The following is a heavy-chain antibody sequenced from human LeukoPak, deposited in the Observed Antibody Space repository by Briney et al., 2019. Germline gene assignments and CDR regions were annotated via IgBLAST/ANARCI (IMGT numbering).Heavy chain of an antibody. D-gene: IGHD4-23*01. V-gene: IGHV1-18*01. CDR1: GYTFTTQT. Sequence: ASVKVSCKVSGYTFTTQTITWLRQAPGHGLEWMGWISGFDGDTDYAQKFQGRVTMTTDTSTNTAYMEVTSLRSDDTAVYYCARGYGATSDFEYWGQGTLVIVSS. CDR3: ARGYGATSDFEY. J-gene: IGHJ4*02. CDR2: ISGFDGDT.